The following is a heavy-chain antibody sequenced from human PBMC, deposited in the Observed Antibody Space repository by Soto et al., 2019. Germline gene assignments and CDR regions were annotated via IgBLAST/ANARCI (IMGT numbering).Heavy chain of an antibody. CDR3: AKERDYYGSGSYYTAFDY. J-gene: IGHJ4*02. CDR1: GFTFSSYA. V-gene: IGHV3-23*01. Sequence: GGSLRLSCAASGFTFSSYAMSWVRQAPGKGLEWVSAISGSGGSTYYADSVKGRFTISRDNSKNTLYLQMNSPRAEDTAVYYCAKERDYYGSGSYYTAFDYWGQGTLVTVSS. D-gene: IGHD3-10*01. CDR2: ISGSGGST.